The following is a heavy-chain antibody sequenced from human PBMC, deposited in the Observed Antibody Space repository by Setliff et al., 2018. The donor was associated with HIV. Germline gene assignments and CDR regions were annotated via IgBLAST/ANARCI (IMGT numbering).Heavy chain of an antibody. D-gene: IGHD3-22*01. CDR1: GGSISSHC. CDR3: ARGRVYKGYYDSSSSWGRYYYYHMDV. CDR2: IYASGSI. Sequence: SETLSLTCTVSGGSISSHCWSWIRQSPGKALEWIGYIYASGSIIYNPSLENRVTISVDTSKNQFSLKLSSVSAADTAVFYCARGRVYKGYYDSSSSWGRYYYYHMDVWGQGTTVTVSS. V-gene: IGHV4-59*11. J-gene: IGHJ6*03.